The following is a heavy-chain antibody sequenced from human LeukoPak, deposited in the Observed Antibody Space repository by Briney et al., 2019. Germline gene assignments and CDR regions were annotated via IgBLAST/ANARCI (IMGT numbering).Heavy chain of an antibody. CDR3: ARGGATEMATIATFDY. D-gene: IGHD5-12*01. J-gene: IGHJ4*02. Sequence: ASVKVSCKASGYTFTGYYMHWVRQAPGQGLEWMGWINPNSGGTNYAQKFQGRVTMTRDTSISTAYMELSRLRSDDTAVYYCARGGATEMATIATFDYWGQGTLVTVSS. V-gene: IGHV1-2*02. CDR2: INPNSGGT. CDR1: GYTFTGYY.